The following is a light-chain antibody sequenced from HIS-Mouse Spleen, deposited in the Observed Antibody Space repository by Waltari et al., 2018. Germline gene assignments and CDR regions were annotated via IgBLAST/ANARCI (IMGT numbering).Light chain of an antibody. V-gene: IGLV1-47*01. CDR3: AAWDDSLSGPV. J-gene: IGLJ3*02. Sequence: QSVLTQPPSASGTPGQRVTISCSGSSSNIGSNYVYWYQQLPGTAPKLLIYMNNQRPSGVPDRFSGSKSGTSASLAISGLRSEVEADYYCAAWDDSLSGPVFGGGTKLTVL. CDR2: MNN. CDR1: SSNIGSNY.